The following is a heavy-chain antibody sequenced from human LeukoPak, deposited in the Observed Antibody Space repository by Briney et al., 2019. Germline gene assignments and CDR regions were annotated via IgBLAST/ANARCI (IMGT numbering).Heavy chain of an antibody. CDR1: GFTFSNYS. Sequence: GGSLRLSCATSGFTFSNYSMNWVRQAPGKGLEWVSSISSSSSYIYYADSVKGRFTISRDNAKNSLYLQMNSLRAEDTAIYYCAKCILTGYYKGYMDVWGKGTTVTISS. CDR2: ISSSSSYI. J-gene: IGHJ6*03. CDR3: AKCILTGYYKGYMDV. V-gene: IGHV3-21*04. D-gene: IGHD3-9*01.